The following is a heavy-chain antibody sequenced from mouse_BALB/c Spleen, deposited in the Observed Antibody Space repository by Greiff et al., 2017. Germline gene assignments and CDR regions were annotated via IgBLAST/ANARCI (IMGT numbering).Heavy chain of an antibody. CDR1: GFTFSSYA. CDR3: ARGPNYYGSSYYFDY. J-gene: IGHJ2*01. D-gene: IGHD1-1*01. Sequence: EVMLVESGGGLVKPGGSLKLSCAASGFTFSSYAMSWVRQTPEKRLEWVASISSGGSTYYPDSVKGRFTISRDNARNILYLQMSSLRSEDTAMYYCARGPNYYGSSYYFDYWGQGTTLTVSS. CDR2: ISSGGST. V-gene: IGHV5-6-5*01.